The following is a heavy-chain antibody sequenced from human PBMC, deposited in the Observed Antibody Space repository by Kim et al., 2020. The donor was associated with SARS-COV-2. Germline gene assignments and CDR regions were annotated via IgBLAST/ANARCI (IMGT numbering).Heavy chain of an antibody. J-gene: IGHJ4*01. CDR2: IAYGGSNR. V-gene: IGHV3-30*04. Sequence: GGSLRLSCAASGFSFSSYVMHWVRQAPGKGLEWVALIAYGGSNRYYADSVKGRFTISRDISKNTLYLQMNSLRDEDTAVYFCARDCAGGSRAQPLPCDY. D-gene: IGHD2-15*01. CDR3: ARDCAGGSRAQPLPCDY. CDR1: GFSFSSYV.